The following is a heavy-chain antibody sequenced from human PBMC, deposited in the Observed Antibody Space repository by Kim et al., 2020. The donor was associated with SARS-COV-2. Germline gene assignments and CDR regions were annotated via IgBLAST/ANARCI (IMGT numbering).Heavy chain of an antibody. D-gene: IGHD6-13*01. Sequence: GGSLRLSCAASGFTVSSNYMSWVRQAPGKGLEWVSVIYSGGSTYYADSVKGRFTISRDNSKNTLYLQMNSLRAEDTAVYYCARDREYSSSWYDWGQGTLVTVSS. J-gene: IGHJ4*02. CDR3: ARDREYSSSWYD. V-gene: IGHV3-53*01. CDR1: GFTVSSNY. CDR2: IYSGGST.